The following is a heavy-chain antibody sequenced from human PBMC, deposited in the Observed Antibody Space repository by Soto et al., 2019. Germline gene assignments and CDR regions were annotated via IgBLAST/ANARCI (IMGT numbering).Heavy chain of an antibody. CDR1: GFIFSDYY. J-gene: IGHJ4*02. Sequence: GSLRLSCTASGFIFSDYYMSWIRQAPGKGLEWLSYISTYSSYTNYADSVKGRFTISRDNANNSLFLQLDSLRVEDTAVYYCARDRAGGYPFYFDFWGQGALVTVSS. CDR2: ISTYSSYT. D-gene: IGHD3-22*01. V-gene: IGHV3-11*06. CDR3: ARDRAGGYPFYFDF.